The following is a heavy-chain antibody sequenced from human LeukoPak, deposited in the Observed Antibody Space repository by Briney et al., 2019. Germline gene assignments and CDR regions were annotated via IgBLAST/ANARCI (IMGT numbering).Heavy chain of an antibody. Sequence: ASVKVSCKVSGYTLTELSMHWVRQAPGKGLEWMGGFDPEDGGTIYAQKFQGRVTMTEDTSTDTAYMELSSLRSEDTAVYYCATALAYCSGGSCYSGWFDPWGQGTLVTVSS. CDR2: FDPEDGGT. CDR3: ATALAYCSGGSCYSGWFDP. CDR1: GYTLTELS. J-gene: IGHJ5*02. V-gene: IGHV1-24*01. D-gene: IGHD2-15*01.